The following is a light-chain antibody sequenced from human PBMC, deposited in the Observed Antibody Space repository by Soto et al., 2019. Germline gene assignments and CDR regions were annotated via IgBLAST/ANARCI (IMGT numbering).Light chain of an antibody. CDR2: GAS. CDR1: QSVSSNF. Sequence: EIVLTQSPGTLSLSPGERATLSCRASQSVSSNFLAWYQEKPGQAPRLLIYGASSRATGIPDRFSGSGSGTDFTLTISRREPEDFAVYYCRQYGYSLGFAFGGGTKVEIK. J-gene: IGKJ4*01. CDR3: RQYGYSLGFA. V-gene: IGKV3-20*01.